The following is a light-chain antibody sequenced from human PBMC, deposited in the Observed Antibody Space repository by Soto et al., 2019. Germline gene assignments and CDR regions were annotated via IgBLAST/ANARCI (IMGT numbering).Light chain of an antibody. CDR3: QQSYSTRIT. V-gene: IGKV1-5*01. J-gene: IGKJ5*01. CDR2: DAS. Sequence: DIKMTPTPSTLSAYVRDRVIISFRASQTISTWVAWYQHKTGKAPTLLIYDASSLESGVPSRFSGSGSGTDFTLTISSLQPEDFATYYCQQSYSTRITLAQGTRLEIK. CDR1: QTISTW.